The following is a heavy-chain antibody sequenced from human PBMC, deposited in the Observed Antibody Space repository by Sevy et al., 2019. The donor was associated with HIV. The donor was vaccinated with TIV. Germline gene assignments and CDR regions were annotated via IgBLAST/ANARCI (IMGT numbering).Heavy chain of an antibody. D-gene: IGHD2-2*01. V-gene: IGHV4-61*01. Sequence: SETLSLTCTVSGGSVSSGSYYWSWIRQPPGKGLEWIGYIYYSGSTNYNPSLKSRVTISVDTSKNQFSLKLDSVTAADTAVYYCARDLRVCSSTSCYDYYYYGMDVWGQGTTVTVSS. CDR2: IYYSGST. J-gene: IGHJ6*02. CDR1: GGSVSSGSYY. CDR3: ARDLRVCSSTSCYDYYYYGMDV.